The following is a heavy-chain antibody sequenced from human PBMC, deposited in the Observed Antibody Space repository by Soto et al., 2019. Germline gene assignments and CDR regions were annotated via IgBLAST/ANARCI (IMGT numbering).Heavy chain of an antibody. Sequence: SDTTSLGGTASVGSMNRYWWSWFRQPPGKGLEWIGYIYYSGSTNYNPSLKSRVTISVDTSKTQFSLKLSSVTAADTAVFYCARGHKAYYYYYMDVWGKGNTV. CDR3: ARGHKAYYYYYMDV. J-gene: IGHJ6*03. CDR2: IYYSGST. V-gene: IGHV4-59*07. CDR1: VGSMNRYW.